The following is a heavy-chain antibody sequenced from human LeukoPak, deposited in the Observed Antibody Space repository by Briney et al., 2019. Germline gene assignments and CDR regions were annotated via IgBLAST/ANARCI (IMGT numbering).Heavy chain of an antibody. Sequence: PGGSLRLSCAASGFTFSIYVMSWVRQAPGKGLQWVSSITSRGESTWYVDSVKGRFTITRDNSENTLYLQMHSLRAEDTAVYYCARDRPNYYGSDGHYYRRDGDYWGRGTLVSASS. CDR3: ARDRPNYYGSDGHYYRRDGDY. J-gene: IGHJ4*02. V-gene: IGHV3-23*01. CDR1: GFTFSIYV. CDR2: ITSRGEST. D-gene: IGHD3-22*01.